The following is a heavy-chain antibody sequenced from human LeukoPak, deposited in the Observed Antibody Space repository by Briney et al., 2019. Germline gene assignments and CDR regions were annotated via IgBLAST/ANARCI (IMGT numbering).Heavy chain of an antibody. Sequence: GGSLRLSCEASGFTFNLLSMHWIRQTPGKGLEWVSATSHYESNKLSADSVKGRFAISRDNSRDTVYLQMNNLRLDDAGTYYCARSRLGLWLSVIDYWGQGSLVTVSA. V-gene: IGHV3-30*03. CDR3: ARSRLGLWLSVIDY. CDR2: TSHYESNK. J-gene: IGHJ4*01. CDR1: GFTFNLLS. D-gene: IGHD3-9*01.